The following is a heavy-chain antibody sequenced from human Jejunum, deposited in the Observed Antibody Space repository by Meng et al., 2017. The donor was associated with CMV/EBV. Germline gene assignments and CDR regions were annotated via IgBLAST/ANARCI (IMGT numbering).Heavy chain of an antibody. CDR1: GSTFPTPW. D-gene: IGHD6-19*01. Sequence: GSGSTFPTPWIAWVRQMPGKGLEWMGIIYPGASNIRYSPSFQGQVTISADKSINTAYLQWNSLKASDTAIYYCARLIPQWLGLDYWGQGTPVTVSS. CDR3: ARLIPQWLGLDY. CDR2: IYPGASNI. J-gene: IGHJ4*02. V-gene: IGHV5-51*01.